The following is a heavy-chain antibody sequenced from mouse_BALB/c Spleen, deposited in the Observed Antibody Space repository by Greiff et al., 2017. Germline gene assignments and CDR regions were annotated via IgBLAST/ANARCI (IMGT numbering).Heavy chain of an antibody. J-gene: IGHJ3*01. CDR3: ATHYYGYVRFAY. CDR1: GYTFTEYT. CDR2: INPNNGGT. D-gene: IGHD1-2*01. V-gene: IGHV1S135*01. Sequence: VQLQQSGPELVKPGASVKISCKTSGYTFTEYTMHWVKQSHGKSLEWIGGINPNNGGTSYNQKFKGKATLTVDKSSSTAFMHLNSLTSEDSAVYYCATHYYGYVRFAYWGQGTLVTVSA.